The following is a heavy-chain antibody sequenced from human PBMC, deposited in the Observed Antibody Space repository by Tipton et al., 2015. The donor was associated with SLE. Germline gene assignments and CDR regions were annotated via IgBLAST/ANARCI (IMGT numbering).Heavy chain of an antibody. CDR2: INHSGST. V-gene: IGHV4-39*06. J-gene: IGHJ3*02. Sequence: TLSLTCTVSGGSISSSNYYWGWIRQPPGKGLEWIGEINHSGSTNYNPSLKSRVTISVDTSKNQFPLKLSSVTAADTAVYYCARGWGQTDILTGYYNLTSGAFDIWGQGTMVTVSS. CDR1: GGSISSSNYY. CDR3: ARGWGQTDILTGYYNLTSGAFDI. D-gene: IGHD3-9*01.